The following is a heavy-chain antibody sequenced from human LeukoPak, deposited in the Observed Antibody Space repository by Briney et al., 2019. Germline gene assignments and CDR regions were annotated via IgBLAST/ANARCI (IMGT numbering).Heavy chain of an antibody. V-gene: IGHV1-18*01. CDR3: ARDQDSSSWYPQYYYYGMDV. J-gene: IGHJ6*02. D-gene: IGHD6-13*01. CDR1: GYTFTSYG. CDR2: ISAYNGNT. Sequence: ASVTVSCKASGYTFTSYGISWVRQAPGKGLEWMGWISAYNGNTNYAQKLQGRVTMTTDTSTSTAYMELRSLRSDDTAVYYCARDQDSSSWYPQYYYYGMDVWGQGTTVTVSS.